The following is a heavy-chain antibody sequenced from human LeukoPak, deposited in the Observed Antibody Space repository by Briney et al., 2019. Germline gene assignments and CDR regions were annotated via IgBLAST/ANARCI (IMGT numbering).Heavy chain of an antibody. J-gene: IGHJ4*02. CDR1: GFTFSSYG. CDR3: ARGGDFWSGSVPLRY. V-gene: IGHV3-30*03. Sequence: TGGSLRLSCAASGFTFSSYGMHWVRQAPGKGLEWVAVISYDGSNKYYADSVKGRFTISRDNSKNTLYLQMNSLRAEDTAVYYCARGGDFWSGSVPLRYWGQGTLVTVSS. CDR2: ISYDGSNK. D-gene: IGHD3-3*01.